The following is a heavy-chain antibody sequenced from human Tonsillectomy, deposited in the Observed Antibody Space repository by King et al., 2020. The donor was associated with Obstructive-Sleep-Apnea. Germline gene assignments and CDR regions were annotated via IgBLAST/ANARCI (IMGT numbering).Heavy chain of an antibody. V-gene: IGHV3-21*01. CDR2: ISSSSRYI. J-gene: IGHJ6*02. CDR3: ARGAELGTGYYYGMDV. Sequence: VQLVESGGGLVKPGGSLRRSCAASGFTFSSYSMNWVRHAPGKGLEWGSSISSSSRYIYYADSVKGRCTISRDNAKNSLYLQMNRLRAADTAVYYWARGAELGTGYYYGMDVWGQGTTVTVSS. D-gene: IGHD2-8*02. CDR1: GFTFSSYS.